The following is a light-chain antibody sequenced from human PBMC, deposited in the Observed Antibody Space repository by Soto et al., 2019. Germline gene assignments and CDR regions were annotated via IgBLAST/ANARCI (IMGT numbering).Light chain of an antibody. CDR1: SSDVGGYNF. CDR3: SSRATNAGGDNWV. CDR2: EVS. J-gene: IGLJ3*02. Sequence: QSALTQPPSASGSPGQSVTISCTGTSSDVGGYNFVSWYQQHPDKAPKLMIYEVSKRPSGVPDRFSGSKSGNTASLTVSGLQAEDEADYYCSSRATNAGGDNWVFGGRTKLTVL. V-gene: IGLV2-8*01.